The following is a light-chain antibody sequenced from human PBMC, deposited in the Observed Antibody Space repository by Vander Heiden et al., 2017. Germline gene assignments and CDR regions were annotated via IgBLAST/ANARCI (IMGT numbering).Light chain of an antibody. CDR1: QSLRHSNGYNY. J-gene: IGKJ1*01. CDR3: RQALQTPGT. V-gene: IGKV2-28*01. CDR2: LGS. Sequence: DIVMTQSPLSLPVTPGEPASISCRSSQSLRHSNGYNYLDWYLQKPGQSPQLLIYLGSNRASGVPDRFSGSGSGTDFTLKISRVEAEDVGVYYCRQALQTPGTFGQGTKVEIK.